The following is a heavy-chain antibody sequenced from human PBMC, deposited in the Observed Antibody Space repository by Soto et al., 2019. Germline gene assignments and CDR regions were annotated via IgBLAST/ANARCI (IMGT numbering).Heavy chain of an antibody. J-gene: IGHJ4*02. Sequence: SETLSLTCAVSGGSFSSDDWWSWVRQSPGKGLEWIGEIYRSGTINYNPSLKSRVTISVDKSENRLSLRLNSVTAADTAVYYCVKNGHYCLGSWGRGTLVTVSS. CDR2: IYRSGTI. CDR1: GGSFSSDDW. CDR3: VKNGHYCLGS. D-gene: IGHD1-26*01. V-gene: IGHV4-4*02.